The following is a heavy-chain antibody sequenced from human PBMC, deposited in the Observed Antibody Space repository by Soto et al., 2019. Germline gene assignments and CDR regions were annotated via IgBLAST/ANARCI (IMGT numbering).Heavy chain of an antibody. D-gene: IGHD6-19*01. CDR2: ISAYNGNR. J-gene: IGHJ4*02. V-gene: IGHV1-18*01. CDR3: ARDYIAVAGPFDY. Sequence: GASVKVSCKAPGYTFSSYGISWVRQAPGQGLEWVGWISAYNGNRNYAQKLQDRVTMTTDTSTNTFYMELRSLRSDDTAVYYCARDYIAVAGPFDYWGQGTLVTVYS. CDR1: GYTFSSYG.